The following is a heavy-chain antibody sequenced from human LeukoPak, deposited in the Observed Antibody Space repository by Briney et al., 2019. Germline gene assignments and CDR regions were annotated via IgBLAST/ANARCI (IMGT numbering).Heavy chain of an antibody. CDR1: GYTFTSYY. CDR3: ARRGIAVAYDY. CDR2: INPSGGST. J-gene: IGHJ4*02. V-gene: IGHV1-46*01. Sequence: APVKVSCKASGYTFTSYYMHWVRQAPGQGLEWMGIINPSGGSTSYAQKFQGRVTMTRDTSTSTVYMELSSLRSEDTAVYYCARRGIAVAYDYWGQGTLVTVSS. D-gene: IGHD6-19*01.